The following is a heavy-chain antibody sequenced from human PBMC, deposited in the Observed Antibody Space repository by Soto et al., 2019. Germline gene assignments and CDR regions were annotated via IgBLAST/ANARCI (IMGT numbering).Heavy chain of an antibody. V-gene: IGHV3-23*01. CDR2: ISGSGGST. D-gene: IGHD3-9*01. CDR1: GFNFSSYS. CDR3: AKAYYDIWTGYYYFDY. Sequence: GGSLILSCAASGFNFSSYSMSWVRQAPGKGLEWVSAISGSGGSTYYADSVKGRFTISRDNSKNTLYLQMNSLRAEDTAVYYCAKAYYDIWTGYYYFDYWGQGTLVTVSS. J-gene: IGHJ4*02.